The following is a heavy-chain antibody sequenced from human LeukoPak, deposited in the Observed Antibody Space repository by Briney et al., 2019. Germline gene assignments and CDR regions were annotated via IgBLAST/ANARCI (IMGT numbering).Heavy chain of an antibody. CDR3: AIDFGSSVDAFDI. V-gene: IGHV1-69*05. J-gene: IGHJ3*02. Sequence: GSSVEVSCKASGGTFSSYAISWVRQAPGQGLEWMGGIIPIFGTANYAQKFQGRVTITTDESTSIAYMDLSSLRSEDTAVYYCAIDFGSSVDAFDIWGQGTMVTVSS. CDR2: IIPIFGTA. CDR1: GGTFSSYA. D-gene: IGHD6-6*01.